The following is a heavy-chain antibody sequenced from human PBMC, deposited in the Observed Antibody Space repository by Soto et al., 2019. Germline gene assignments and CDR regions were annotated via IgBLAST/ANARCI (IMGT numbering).Heavy chain of an antibody. CDR2: IYLDDDK. CDR3: ARYYGTSGYSSFGY. D-gene: IGHD3-22*01. J-gene: IGHJ4*02. Sequence: QITLKESGPTLVKPTQTLTLTCTFSGFSLSTSGVGVGWIRQPPGKALEWLALIYLDDDKHYSASLKSRLTIAKDTSKNQVVLTMTNMDPVDTATFYCARYYGTSGYSSFGYWGQGTLVTVSS. V-gene: IGHV2-5*02. CDR1: GFSLSTSGVG.